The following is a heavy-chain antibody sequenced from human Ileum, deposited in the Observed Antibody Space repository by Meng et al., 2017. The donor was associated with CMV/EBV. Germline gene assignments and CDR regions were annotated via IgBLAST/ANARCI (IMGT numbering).Heavy chain of an antibody. J-gene: IGHJ6*02. Sequence: GESLKISCAASGFIFSSYCMNWVRQAPGNGLEWVSYISSPRSTIYYADSVKVRFTMSRDNAKNSLDLQMSSLRAEDTAVYYCAKVPVPGGFYYHGVDVWGQGTTVTVSS. D-gene: IGHD6-19*01. CDR1: GFIFSSYC. V-gene: IGHV3-48*04. CDR2: ISSPRSTI. CDR3: AKVPVPGGFYYHGVDV.